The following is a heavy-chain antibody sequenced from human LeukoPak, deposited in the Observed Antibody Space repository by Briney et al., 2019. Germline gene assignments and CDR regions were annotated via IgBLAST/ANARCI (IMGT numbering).Heavy chain of an antibody. J-gene: IGHJ3*02. CDR2: INHSGDT. CDR3: ARPKRDTDYDFWSGYFGAFDI. Sequence: SETLSLTCAVHGGSFSGYYWSWIRQPPGKGLERIGQINHSGDTKYNPSLKSRVTISVDTSKNQFSLKLNSVTAADTAVYYCARPKRDTDYDFWSGYFGAFDIWGLGTMVTVSS. V-gene: IGHV4-34*01. CDR1: GGSFSGYY. D-gene: IGHD3-3*01.